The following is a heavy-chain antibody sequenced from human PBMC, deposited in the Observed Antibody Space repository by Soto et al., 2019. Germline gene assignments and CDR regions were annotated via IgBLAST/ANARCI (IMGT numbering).Heavy chain of an antibody. J-gene: IGHJ4*02. Sequence: GGSLRLSCAASGFTFSSYAMSWVRQAPGKGLEWVSAISGSGGSTYYADSVKGRFTISRDNSKNTLYLQMNSLRAEDTAVYYCAKVTTDLFPHNLAYVGYSRDQYYFDYWGQGTLVTVSS. CDR2: ISGSGGST. D-gene: IGHD6-13*01. CDR1: GFTFSSYA. CDR3: AKVTTDLFPHNLAYVGYSRDQYYFDY. V-gene: IGHV3-23*01.